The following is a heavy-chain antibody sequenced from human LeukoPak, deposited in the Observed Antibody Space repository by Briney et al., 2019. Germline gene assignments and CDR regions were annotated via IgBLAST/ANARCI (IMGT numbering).Heavy chain of an antibody. CDR1: GFTFSSYS. Sequence: GGSLRLSCAASGFTFSSYSMNWVRQAPGKGLEWVSSISSSSSYIYYADSVKGRFTISRDNAKNSLYLQMNSLRAEDTAVYYCASRYCSSTSCLGYWGQGTLVTVSS. J-gene: IGHJ4*02. V-gene: IGHV3-21*01. D-gene: IGHD2-2*01. CDR2: ISSSSSYI. CDR3: ASRYCSSTSCLGY.